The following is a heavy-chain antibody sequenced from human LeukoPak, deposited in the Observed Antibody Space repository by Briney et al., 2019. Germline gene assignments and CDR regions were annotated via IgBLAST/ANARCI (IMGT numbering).Heavy chain of an antibody. V-gene: IGHV4-4*09. CDR2: IHSSGGS. Sequence: PSETLSLTCTVSGASISNYYWSWIRQAPEKGLEWMGHIHSSGGSSYHPSLKSRLTLSIDTSRNQLSLKLPSVTAADTAVYFCARLGNYHDFWGQGALVTVSS. CDR3: ARLGNYHDF. CDR1: GASISNYY. J-gene: IGHJ4*02. D-gene: IGHD1-26*01.